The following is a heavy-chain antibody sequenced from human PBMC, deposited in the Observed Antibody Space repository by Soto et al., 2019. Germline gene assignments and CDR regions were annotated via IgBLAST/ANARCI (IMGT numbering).Heavy chain of an antibody. CDR1: GFTFSDYY. CDR2: ISSGGSTI. D-gene: IGHD6-19*01. V-gene: IGHV3-11*01. Sequence: PGGSLRLSCAASGFTFSDYYMNWIRQAPGKGLEWVSYISSGGSTIYYADSVKGRFTISRDNAKNSLYLQMNSLRAEDTAVYYCAKVRAVAGTGYFDYWGQGTLVTVSS. J-gene: IGHJ4*02. CDR3: AKVRAVAGTGYFDY.